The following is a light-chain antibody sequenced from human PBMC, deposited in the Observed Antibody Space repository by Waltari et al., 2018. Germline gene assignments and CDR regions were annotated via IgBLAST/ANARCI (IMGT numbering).Light chain of an antibody. Sequence: DIQMTQSPSSLSASVGDRVTITCRASQGISNYLAWDQQKPGKVPKLLIYAASTLQSGVPSRFRGSGSGTDFTLTISSLQPEDVATYYCQKYNSAPRTFGQGTKVEIK. V-gene: IGKV1-27*01. CDR1: QGISNY. CDR3: QKYNSAPRT. J-gene: IGKJ1*01. CDR2: AAS.